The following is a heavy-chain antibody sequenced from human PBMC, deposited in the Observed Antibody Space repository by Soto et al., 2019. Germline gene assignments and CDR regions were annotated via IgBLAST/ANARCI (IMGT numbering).Heavy chain of an antibody. J-gene: IGHJ5*02. CDR2: ISAYNGNT. D-gene: IGHD6-6*01. CDR3: ARAVGYSSSSDWFDP. Sequence: ASVKVSCKASGYTFTSYGISWVRQAPGQGLEWMGWISAYNGNTNYAQKLQGRVTMTTDTSTSTAYMELRSLRSDDTAVYYCARAVGYSSSSDWFDPWGQGTLVTVPQ. CDR1: GYTFTSYG. V-gene: IGHV1-18*04.